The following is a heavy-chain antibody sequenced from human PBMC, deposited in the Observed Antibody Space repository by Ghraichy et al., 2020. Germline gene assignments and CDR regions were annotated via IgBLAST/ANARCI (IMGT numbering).Heavy chain of an antibody. CDR1: GGSIRSGDYY. Sequence: SETLSLTCTVSGGSIRSGDYYWSWIRQPPGKGLEWVGYIYYSGSTYYSPSLKSRVLVSLDMSKNQFSLNVHSVTAADTAVYFCARGVDPGMAYYFDSWGQGTLVTVSS. CDR3: ARGVDPGMAYYFDS. CDR2: IYYSGST. V-gene: IGHV4-30-4*01. J-gene: IGHJ4*02. D-gene: IGHD5-18*01.